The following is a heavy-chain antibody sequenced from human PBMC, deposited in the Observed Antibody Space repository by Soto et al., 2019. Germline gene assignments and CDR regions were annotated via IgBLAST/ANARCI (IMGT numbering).Heavy chain of an antibody. CDR1: GYSFTSYW. CDR2: IYPGDSDT. CDR3: ARRTDGSGWYAYFDY. J-gene: IGHJ4*02. Sequence: EVQLVQSGAEVKKPGESLKISCKGSGYSFTSYWIGWVRQMPGKGLEWMGIIYPGDSDTRYSPSFQGQVTISADKFISTAYLQWSSLKASDTAMYYCARRTDGSGWYAYFDYWGQGTLVTVSS. D-gene: IGHD6-19*01. V-gene: IGHV5-51*01.